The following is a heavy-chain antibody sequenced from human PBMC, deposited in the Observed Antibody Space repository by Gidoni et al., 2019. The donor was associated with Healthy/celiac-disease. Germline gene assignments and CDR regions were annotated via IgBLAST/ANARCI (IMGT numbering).Heavy chain of an antibody. CDR2: IWYDGSNK. CDR3: ARDLGYSGCPDY. V-gene: IGHV3-33*01. D-gene: IGHD5-12*01. Sequence: QVQLVESGGGVVQPGRSLRLSCAASGFTFSSYGMHWVRQAPGKGLEWVAVIWYDGSNKYYADSVKGRFTISRDNSKNTLYLQMNSLRAEDTAVYYCARDLGYSGCPDYWGQGTLVTVSS. J-gene: IGHJ4*02. CDR1: GFTFSSYG.